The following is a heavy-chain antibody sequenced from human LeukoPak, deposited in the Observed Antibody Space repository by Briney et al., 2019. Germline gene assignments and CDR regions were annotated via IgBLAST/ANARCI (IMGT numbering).Heavy chain of an antibody. CDR2: ISGGGGST. CDR1: GFTFGSYA. CDR3: ANPWGPGWYFDL. V-gene: IGHV3-23*01. J-gene: IGHJ2*01. Sequence: PGGSQRLSCAASGFTFGSYAMSWVRQAPGKGLEWVSAISGGGGSTYYADSVKGRFTISRDNSKNTLYLQMNDLRAGDTALYYCANPWGPGWYFDLWGRGTLVTVSS. D-gene: IGHD7-27*01.